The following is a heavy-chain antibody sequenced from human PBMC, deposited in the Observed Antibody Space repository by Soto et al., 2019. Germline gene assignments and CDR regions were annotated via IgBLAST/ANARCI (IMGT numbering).Heavy chain of an antibody. J-gene: IGHJ3*02. Sequence: EXGPTLLNTPLIFSLTCDFCFFSLMTSEVRVNWIRQPPGKALEWLARIDSNDDKFYRTSLKTRLTISKDTSKNQVVLTMTNMDPVDTATYYCARNIDYYNNNGYYHGAFDIWGQGTMVTVSS. CDR2: IDSNDDK. CDR3: ARNIDYYNNNGYYHGAFDI. D-gene: IGHD3-22*01. V-gene: IGHV2-70*04. CDR1: FFSLMTSEVR.